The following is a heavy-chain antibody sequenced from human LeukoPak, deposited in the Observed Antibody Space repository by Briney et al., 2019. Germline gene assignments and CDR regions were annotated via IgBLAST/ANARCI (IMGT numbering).Heavy chain of an antibody. CDR2: IYHSGST. V-gene: IGHV4-38-2*02. Sequence: PSETLSLTCTVSGYSISSGYYWGWIRQPPGKGLGWIGSIYHSGSTYYNPSLKSRVTISVDTSKNQFSLKLSSVTAADTAVYYCARASLHCSSTSCYILYSNGFDYWGQGTLVTVSS. J-gene: IGHJ4*02. CDR1: GYSISSGYY. D-gene: IGHD2-2*01. CDR3: ARASLHCSSTSCYILYSNGFDY.